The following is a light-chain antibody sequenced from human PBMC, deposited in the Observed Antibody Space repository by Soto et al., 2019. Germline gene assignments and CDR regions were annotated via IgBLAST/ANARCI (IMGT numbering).Light chain of an antibody. J-gene: IGKJ1*01. V-gene: IGKV3-20*01. CDR2: GAS. Sequence: EIVLTQSPGTLSLSPGERATLSCRASQSVSNNYLAWYQQKPGQAPRLLIFGASGRATGIPARFSGSGSGTDFTLTISRLEPEDFAVYYCQQYGSSPTTFGQGTKVDI. CDR3: QQYGSSPTT. CDR1: QSVSNNY.